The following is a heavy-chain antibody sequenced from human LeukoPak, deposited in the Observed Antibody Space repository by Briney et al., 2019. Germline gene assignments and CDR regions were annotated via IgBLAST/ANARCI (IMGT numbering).Heavy chain of an antibody. CDR1: GGSISSGGYS. CDR3: ARDSADGYFDY. CDR2: IYHSGST. V-gene: IGHV4-30-2*01. D-gene: IGHD2-8*01. Sequence: PSQTLSLTCAVSGGSISSGGYSWSWIRQPPGKGLEWIGYIYHSGSTYYNPSLKSRVTISVDRSKNQFSLKLSSVTAAGTAVYYCARDSADGYFDYWGQGTLVTVSS. J-gene: IGHJ4*02.